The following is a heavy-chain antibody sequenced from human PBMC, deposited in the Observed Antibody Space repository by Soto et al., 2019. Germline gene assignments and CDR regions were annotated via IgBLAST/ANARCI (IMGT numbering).Heavy chain of an antibody. CDR2: ISSSSSYI. CDR3: ASWVVVPAAEGPNDAFDI. D-gene: IGHD2-2*01. Sequence: GGSLRLSCAASGFTFSSYSMNWVRQAPGKGLEWVSSISSSSSYIYYADSVKGRFTISRDNAKNSLYLRMNSLRAEDTAVYYCASWVVVPAAEGPNDAFDIWGQGTMVTVSS. CDR1: GFTFSSYS. J-gene: IGHJ3*02. V-gene: IGHV3-21*01.